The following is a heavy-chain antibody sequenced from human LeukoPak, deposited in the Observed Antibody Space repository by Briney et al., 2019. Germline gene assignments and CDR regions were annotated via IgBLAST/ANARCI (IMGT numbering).Heavy chain of an antibody. V-gene: IGHV4-39*01. CDR3: ARGAVTSYYYYYMDV. CDR2: IYFSGGT. J-gene: IGHJ6*03. D-gene: IGHD4-17*01. Sequence: PSETLSLTCTVSGDSISSSNCYWGWIRQPPGTGLEWLGSIYFSGGTYYNASLKSRVTISVDTSKNQFSLKLGSVTAADTAVYYCARGAVTSYYYYYMDVWGKGTTVTVSS. CDR1: GDSISSSNCY.